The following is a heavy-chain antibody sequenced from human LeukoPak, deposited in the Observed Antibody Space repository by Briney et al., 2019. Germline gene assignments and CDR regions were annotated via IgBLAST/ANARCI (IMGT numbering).Heavy chain of an antibody. Sequence: RGSLRLAFSSSGFTFSSYAISSVRQAPGKGLGLVSAIIGNGGITYYADSVKGRFTISRENSKNTLYLQMNSLRAEDTAVYYCAKVGSGWYYFDYWGQGTLVTVSS. CDR1: GFTFSSYA. D-gene: IGHD6-19*01. J-gene: IGHJ4*02. CDR2: IIGNGGIT. CDR3: AKVGSGWYYFDY. V-gene: IGHV3-23*01.